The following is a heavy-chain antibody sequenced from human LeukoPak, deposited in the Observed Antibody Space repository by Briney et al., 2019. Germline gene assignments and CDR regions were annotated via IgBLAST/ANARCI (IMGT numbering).Heavy chain of an antibody. J-gene: IGHJ6*02. Sequence: ASVKVSCKASGYTFTSHDINWVRQATGQGLEWMGWMNPNSGNTGYAQKFQGRVTMTRNTSISTAYMELSSLRSEDTAVYYCARDATMIVVVSQKYYYYYGMDVWGQGTTVTVSS. CDR1: GYTFTSHD. D-gene: IGHD3-22*01. V-gene: IGHV1-8*01. CDR3: ARDATMIVVVSQKYYYYYGMDV. CDR2: MNPNSGNT.